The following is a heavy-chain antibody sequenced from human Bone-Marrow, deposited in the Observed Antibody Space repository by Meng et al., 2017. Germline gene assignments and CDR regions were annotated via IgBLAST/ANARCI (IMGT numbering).Heavy chain of an antibody. CDR3: ARVGYSGSRVTPYYFDY. CDR1: GGSISSGGYY. CDR2: IYYSGST. D-gene: IGHD1-26*01. J-gene: IGHJ4*02. Sequence: QRQPQESGPGLVKPSQTLSLTCTVSGGSISSGGYYWSWIRQHPGKGLEWIGYIYYSGSTYYNPSLKSLVTISVDTSKNQFSLKLSSVTAADTAVYYCARVGYSGSRVTPYYFDYWGQGTLVTVSS. V-gene: IGHV4-31*01.